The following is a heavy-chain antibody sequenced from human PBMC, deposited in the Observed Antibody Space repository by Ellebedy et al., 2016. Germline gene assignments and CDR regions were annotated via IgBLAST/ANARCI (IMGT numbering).Heavy chain of an antibody. CDR3: AREMWELYFDY. CDR1: GGSISSYY. V-gene: IGHV4-59*12. J-gene: IGHJ4*02. CDR2: IYYSGST. D-gene: IGHD1-26*01. Sequence: GSLRLSXTVSGGSISSYYWSWIRQPPGKGLEWIGYIYYSGSTNYNPSLKSRVTISVDTSKNQFSLKLSSVTAADTAVYYCAREMWELYFDYWGQGTLVTVSS.